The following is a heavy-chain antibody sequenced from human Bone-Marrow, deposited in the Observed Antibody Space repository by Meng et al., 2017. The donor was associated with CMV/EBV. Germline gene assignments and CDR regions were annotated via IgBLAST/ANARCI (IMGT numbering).Heavy chain of an antibody. CDR1: GFTFSSYW. CDR2: ISYDGSNK. D-gene: IGHD2-21*01. J-gene: IGHJ5*01. CDR3: ARDDILWWPGGWFDP. V-gene: IGHV3-30*03. Sequence: GGSLRLSCAASGFTFSSYWMSWVRQAPGKGLEWVAVISYDGSNKYYADSVKGRFTISRDNAKNSLYLQMNSLRAEDTAVYYCARDDILWWPGGWFDPWGQGTLVTVSS.